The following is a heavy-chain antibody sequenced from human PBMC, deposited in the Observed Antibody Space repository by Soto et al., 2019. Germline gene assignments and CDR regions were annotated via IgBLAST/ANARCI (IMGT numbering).Heavy chain of an antibody. J-gene: IGHJ4*02. Sequence: SETLSLTCTVYGGSISSGGYYWSWIRQHPGKGPEWIGYIYYSGSTYYNPSLKSRVTISVDTSKNQFSLKLSSVTAADTAVYYCASRRTAAGIFYFDYWGQGTLVTVSS. V-gene: IGHV4-31*03. D-gene: IGHD6-13*01. CDR2: IYYSGST. CDR1: GGSISSGGYY. CDR3: ASRRTAAGIFYFDY.